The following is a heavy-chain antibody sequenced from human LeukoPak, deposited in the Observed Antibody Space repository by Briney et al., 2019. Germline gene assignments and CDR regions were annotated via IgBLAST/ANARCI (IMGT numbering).Heavy chain of an antibody. Sequence: PSETLSLTCTVSGGSISSTSYYWGWIRQPPGQGSEWIGSINYSGRTFYNPSLKSRVTISVDTSKNQFSLNLTYVTAADTALYFCGRRGAGLNWFDPWGQGTLVTVSS. CDR3: GRRGAGLNWFDP. CDR2: INYSGRT. D-gene: IGHD3/OR15-3a*01. J-gene: IGHJ5*02. CDR1: GGSISSTSYY. V-gene: IGHV4-39*01.